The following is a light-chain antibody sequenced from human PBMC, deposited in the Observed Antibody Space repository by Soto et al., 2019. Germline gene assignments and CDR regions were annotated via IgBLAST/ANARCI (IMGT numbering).Light chain of an antibody. CDR1: QTIGSW. CDR3: QQYNSYWT. J-gene: IGKJ1*01. Sequence: DIQMTQSPSTLSASVGDRVTITCRASQTIGSWLAWYQQKPGKAPRLLIYEASSLESGVPSRLSGSGSGTEFTLTISSLQPDDSATYYCQQYNSYWTFGQGTKVEIK. CDR2: EAS. V-gene: IGKV1-5*03.